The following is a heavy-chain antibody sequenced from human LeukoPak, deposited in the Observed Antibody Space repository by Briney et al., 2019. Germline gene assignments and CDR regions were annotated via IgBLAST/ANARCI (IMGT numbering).Heavy chain of an antibody. CDR3: ATRDRYYDILTGPTYLDY. CDR1: GYTFTSYD. V-gene: IGHV1-18*01. D-gene: IGHD3-9*01. Sequence: EASVKVSCKASGYTFTSYDINWVRQATGQGLEWMGWISAYNGNTNYAQKLQGRVTMTTDTSTSTAYMELRSLRSDDTAVYYCATRDRYYDILTGPTYLDYWGQGTLVTVSS. CDR2: ISAYNGNT. J-gene: IGHJ4*02.